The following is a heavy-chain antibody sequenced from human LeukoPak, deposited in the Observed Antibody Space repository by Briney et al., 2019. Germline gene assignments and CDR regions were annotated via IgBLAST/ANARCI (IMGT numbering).Heavy chain of an antibody. Sequence: GGSLRLSCAASGFTLSSYAMSWVRQAPGKGLEWVSGISSNGGSTVYADSVKGRFTISRDNFRNTLILQMNSLRAGDTAVYYCAKDQGSGLGSYSWGYFDSWGQGTVVTVSS. J-gene: IGHJ4*02. V-gene: IGHV3-23*01. CDR2: ISSNGGST. CDR1: GFTLSSYA. CDR3: AKDQGSGLGSYSWGYFDS. D-gene: IGHD3-16*01.